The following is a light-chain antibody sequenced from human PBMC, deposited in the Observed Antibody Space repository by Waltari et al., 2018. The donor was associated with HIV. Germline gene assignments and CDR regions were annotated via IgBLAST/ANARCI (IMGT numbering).Light chain of an antibody. Sequence: QSALTQPASVSGSPGQSITIPCTGTNRDVGSYNLVSWYQQHPGKAPKLMIYEVSKRPSGVSNRFSGSKSGNTASLTISGLQAEDEADYYCCSYAGSSTWVFGGGTKLTVL. CDR2: EVS. CDR3: CSYAGSSTWV. V-gene: IGLV2-23*02. CDR1: NRDVGSYNL. J-gene: IGLJ3*02.